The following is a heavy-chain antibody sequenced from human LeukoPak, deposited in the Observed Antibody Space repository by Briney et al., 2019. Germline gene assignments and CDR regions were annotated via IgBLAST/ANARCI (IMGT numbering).Heavy chain of an antibody. V-gene: IGHV3-23*01. CDR3: AKAFLPTVVTPWN. Sequence: GGSLRLSCAASGFTFSSYAMSWVRQAPGKGLEWVSAISGSGGRTYYADSVKGRFTISRDNSKNTLYLQMNSLRAEDTAVYYCAKAFLPTVVTPWNWGQGTLVTVSS. CDR1: GFTFSSYA. CDR2: ISGSGGRT. D-gene: IGHD4-17*01. J-gene: IGHJ4*02.